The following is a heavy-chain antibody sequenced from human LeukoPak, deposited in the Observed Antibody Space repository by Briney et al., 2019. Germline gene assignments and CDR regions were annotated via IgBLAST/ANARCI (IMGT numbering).Heavy chain of an antibody. CDR3: ASIDTAMVDNYYYGMDV. Sequence: PSQTLSLTCTVSGGSISSGSYYWSWIRQPAGKGLEWIGRIYTSGSTNYNPSLKSRVTISVDTSKNQFSLKLSSVTAADTAVYYCASIDTAMVDNYYYGMDVWRQGTTVTVSS. D-gene: IGHD5-18*01. CDR2: IYTSGST. CDR1: GGSISSGSYY. J-gene: IGHJ6*02. V-gene: IGHV4-61*02.